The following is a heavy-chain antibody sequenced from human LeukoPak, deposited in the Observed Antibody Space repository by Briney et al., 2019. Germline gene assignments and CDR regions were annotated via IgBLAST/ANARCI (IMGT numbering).Heavy chain of an antibody. V-gene: IGHV3-23*01. CDR2: ISGSGGST. D-gene: IGHD6-13*01. CDR1: GFTFSSYW. Sequence: GGSLRLSCAASGFTFSSYWMSWVRQAPGKGLEWVSAISGSGGSTYYADSVKGRFTISRDNSKNTLYLQMNSLRAEDTAVYYCAKDSSSSWYFYMDVWGKGTTVTVSS. J-gene: IGHJ6*03. CDR3: AKDSSSSWYFYMDV.